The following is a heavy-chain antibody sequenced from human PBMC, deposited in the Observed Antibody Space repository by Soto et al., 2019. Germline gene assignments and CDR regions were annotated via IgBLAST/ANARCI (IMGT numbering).Heavy chain of an antibody. J-gene: IGHJ5*02. D-gene: IGHD2-15*01. CDR2: INHSGST. V-gene: IGHV4-34*01. CDR1: GGSFSGYY. Sequence: SETLSLTCAVYGGSFSGYYWSWIRQPPGKGLKWIGEINHSGSTNYNPSLKSRVTISVDTSKNQFSLKLSSVTAADTAVYYCARATQDRYCSGGSCYSAWFDPWGQGTLVTVSS. CDR3: ARATQDRYCSGGSCYSAWFDP.